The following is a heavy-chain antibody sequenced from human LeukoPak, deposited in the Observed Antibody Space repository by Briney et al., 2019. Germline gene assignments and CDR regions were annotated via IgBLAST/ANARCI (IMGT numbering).Heavy chain of an antibody. CDR1: GGTFSSYA. D-gene: IGHD3-9*01. J-gene: IGHJ4*02. V-gene: IGHV1-69*01. CDR3: AREWSTYDILTGYLRS. Sequence: SVKVSCKASGGTFSSYAISWVRQAPGQGLEWMGGIIPIFGTANYAQKFQGRVTITADESTNTAYMELSSLRSEDTAVYYCAREWSTYDILTGYLRSWGQGTLVTVSS. CDR2: IIPIFGTA.